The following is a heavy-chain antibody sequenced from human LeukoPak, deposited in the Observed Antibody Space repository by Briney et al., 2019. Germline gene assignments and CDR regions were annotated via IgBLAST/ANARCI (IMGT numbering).Heavy chain of an antibody. Sequence: PGGSLRLSCAASGFTFKIYEMNWFRQAPGKGLEWVSYISSSSATMYYANSVKGRFTISRDDAKNSLFLQMNSQRAEDTAIYYCAKYPSDSGYWGQGTLVTVSS. CDR2: ISSSSATM. CDR3: AKYPSDSGY. CDR1: GFTFKIYE. V-gene: IGHV3-48*03. D-gene: IGHD1-26*01. J-gene: IGHJ4*02.